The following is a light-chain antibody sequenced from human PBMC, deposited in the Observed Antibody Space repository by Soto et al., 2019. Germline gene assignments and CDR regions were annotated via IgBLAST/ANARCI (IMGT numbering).Light chain of an antibody. CDR1: QSVSSSN. J-gene: IGKJ4*01. CDR3: QSRST. V-gene: IGKV3-20*01. CDR2: GAS. Sequence: ENVLTQSPGTLSLSPGESATLSCRASQSVSSSNLAWYQQKPGQAPRLLIYGASSRATGIPDRFSGSGSGTDFILTISRLEPEDFAVYYCQSRSTFGGGTKVEIK.